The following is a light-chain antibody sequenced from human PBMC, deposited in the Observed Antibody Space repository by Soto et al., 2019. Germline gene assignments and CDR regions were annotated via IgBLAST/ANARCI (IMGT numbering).Light chain of an antibody. CDR1: QSVSSN. J-gene: IGKJ2*01. V-gene: IGKV3-15*01. CDR2: GAS. Sequence: ETAMTQSQATLSVSPGERATLSCRASQSVSSNLAWYQQKPGQAPRLLIYGASSRATGSPARFSGSGSGTEFTLTISNLQSEDFAVYYCQQYDNWPGTFGQGTKLEIK. CDR3: QQYDNWPGT.